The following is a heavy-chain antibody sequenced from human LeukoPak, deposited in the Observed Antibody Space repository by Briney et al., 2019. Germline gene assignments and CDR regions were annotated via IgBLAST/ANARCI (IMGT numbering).Heavy chain of an antibody. CDR1: GYTFTSYY. CDR2: INPSGGST. CDR3: ARTYYYDSSGYNYYYYMDV. Sequence: EASVKVSCKASGYTFTSYYMHWVRQAPGQGLEWMGIINPSGGSTSYAQKFQGRVTMTRDMSTSTVYMELSSLRSEDTAVYYCARTYYYDSSGYNYYYYMDVWGKGTTVTVSS. J-gene: IGHJ6*03. V-gene: IGHV1-46*01. D-gene: IGHD3-22*01.